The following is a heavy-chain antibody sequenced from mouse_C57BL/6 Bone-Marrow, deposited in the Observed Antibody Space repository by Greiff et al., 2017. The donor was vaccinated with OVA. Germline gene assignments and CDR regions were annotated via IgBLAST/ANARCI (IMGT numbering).Heavy chain of an antibody. V-gene: IGHV1-84*01. D-gene: IGHD1-1*01. J-gene: IGHJ1*03. Sequence: LMESGPELVKPGASVKISCKASGYTFTDYYINWVKQRPGQGLEWIGWIYPGSGNTKYNEKFKGKATLTVDTSSSTAYMQLSSLTSEDSAVYFCARDGLYYGSSTYWYFDVWGTGTTVTVSS. CDR1: GYTFTDYY. CDR2: IYPGSGNT. CDR3: ARDGLYYGSSTYWYFDV.